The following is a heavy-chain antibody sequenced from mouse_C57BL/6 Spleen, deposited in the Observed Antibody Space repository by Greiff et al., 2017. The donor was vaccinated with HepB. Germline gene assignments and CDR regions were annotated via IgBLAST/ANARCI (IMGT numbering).Heavy chain of an antibody. V-gene: IGHV3-8*01. CDR1: GYSITSDY. J-gene: IGHJ3*01. CDR2: ISYSGST. CDR3: ASSYDYEEGFAY. Sequence: EVKLVESGPGLAKPSQTLSLTCSVTGYSITSDYWNWIRKFPGNKLEYMGYISYSGSTYYNPSLKSRISITRDTSKNQYYLQLNSVTIEDTATYYCASSYDYEEGFAYWGQGTLVTVSA. D-gene: IGHD2-4*01.